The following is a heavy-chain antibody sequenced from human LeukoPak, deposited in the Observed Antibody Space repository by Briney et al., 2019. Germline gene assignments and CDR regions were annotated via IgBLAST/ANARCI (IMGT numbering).Heavy chain of an antibody. Sequence: PSETLSLTCAGYGGSFSGYYGRWIRQPPEKGLEWIGEINHSGSTNYNPSLKSRVTISVDTSKNQFSLKLSSVTAADTAVYYCARAGEWWLGEVLGLYGKQVWGQGTTVTVSS. CDR3: ARAGEWWLGEVLGLYGKQV. CDR1: GGSFSGYY. V-gene: IGHV4-34*01. J-gene: IGHJ6*02. CDR2: INHSGST. D-gene: IGHD3-10*01.